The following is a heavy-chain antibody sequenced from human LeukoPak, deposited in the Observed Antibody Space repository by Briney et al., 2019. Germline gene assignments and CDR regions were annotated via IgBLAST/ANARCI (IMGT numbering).Heavy chain of an antibody. D-gene: IGHD3-10*01. CDR1: GGTFSNYA. J-gene: IGHJ3*02. CDR3: ARDRSPYGRDSAFDI. V-gene: IGHV1-69*13. CDR2: IIPLFDTP. Sequence: SVKVSCKASGGTFSNYAINWVRQAPGQGLEWMGGIIPLFDTPNHAQKFQGRVTITADESTSTAYMELSSLTSEDTAVYYCARDRSPYGRDSAFDIWGQGTMVTVSS.